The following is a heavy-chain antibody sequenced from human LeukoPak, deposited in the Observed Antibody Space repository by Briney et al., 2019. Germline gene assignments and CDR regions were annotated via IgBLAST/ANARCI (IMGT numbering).Heavy chain of an antibody. CDR1: GGSIRSDDYY. J-gene: IGHJ4*02. D-gene: IGHD3-16*01. CDR3: ARAPTFYAPDY. CDR2: IYYSGST. Sequence: PSETLSLTCTVSGGSIRSDDYYWSWIRQHPGKGLEWIGYIYYSGSTYYNPSLKSRVTISVDTSKNQFSLKLSSVTAADTAVYYCARAPTFYAPDYWGQGTLATVSS. V-gene: IGHV4-31*03.